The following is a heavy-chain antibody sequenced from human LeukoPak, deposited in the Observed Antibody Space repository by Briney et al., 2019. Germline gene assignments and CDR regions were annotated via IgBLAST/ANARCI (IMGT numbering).Heavy chain of an antibody. CDR3: ASEGDYGGS. J-gene: IGHJ4*02. CDR2: IYSSGST. D-gene: IGHD4-23*01. V-gene: IGHV4-30-4*08. CDR1: GGSISSGDYY. Sequence: SETLSLTCTVSGGSISSGDYYWSWIRQPPGKGLEWIGYIYSSGSTSYNPSLKSRVTISRDTSKNQFSLKLSSVTAADSAVYYCASEGDYGGSWGQGTLVTVSS.